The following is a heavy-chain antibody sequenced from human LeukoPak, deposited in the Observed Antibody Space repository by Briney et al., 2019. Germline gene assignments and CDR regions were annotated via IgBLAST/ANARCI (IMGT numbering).Heavy chain of an antibody. CDR1: AFTFSSYS. Sequence: PWGSLRLSCAASAFTFSSYSMNWVRQAPGKGLEWVSSISSRSGYIYYADSVKGRFTISRDNAKNALYLQMNSLRAEDSAVYYCARTLVAAPGTKGGPWGQGTLVTVSP. D-gene: IGHD6-13*01. J-gene: IGHJ5*02. V-gene: IGHV3-21*04. CDR2: ISSRSGYI. CDR3: ARTLVAAPGTKGGP.